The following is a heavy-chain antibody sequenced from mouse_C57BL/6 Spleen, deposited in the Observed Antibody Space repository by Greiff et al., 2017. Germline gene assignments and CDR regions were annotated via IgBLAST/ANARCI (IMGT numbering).Heavy chain of an antibody. D-gene: IGHD2-12*01. J-gene: IGHJ1*03. CDR3: ARAGDSYWSFDV. Sequence: VQLQQSGAELVKPGASVKLSCAASGFNIKDYYMHWVKQGTEQGLEWIGRIDPEDGTTKYAPKFQGKATISADTSYNTSYLQLSSLTSEDTAVYYCARAGDSYWSFDVWGTGTTVTVSS. CDR2: IDPEDGTT. CDR1: GFNIKDYY. V-gene: IGHV14-2*01.